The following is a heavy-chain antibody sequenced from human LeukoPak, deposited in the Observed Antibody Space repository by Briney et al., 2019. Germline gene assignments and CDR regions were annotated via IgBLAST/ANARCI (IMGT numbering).Heavy chain of an antibody. CDR2: ISSGSSYI. V-gene: IGHV3-21*01. CDR3: ARSYDSSGRDY. D-gene: IGHD3-22*01. Sequence: PGGSLRLSCAASGFTFSSYSMDWVRQAPGKGLEWVSYISSGSSYIYYADSVEDRFTISRDNAKNSLYLQMNSLRAEDTAVYFCARSYDSSGRDYWGQGTLVTVSS. J-gene: IGHJ4*02. CDR1: GFTFSSYS.